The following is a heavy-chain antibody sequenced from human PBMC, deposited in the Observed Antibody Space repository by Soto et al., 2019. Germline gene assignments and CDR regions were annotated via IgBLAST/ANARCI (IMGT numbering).Heavy chain of an antibody. CDR1: GFTVSSNY. D-gene: IGHD3-22*01. V-gene: IGHV3-53*01. CDR2: IYSDGTT. J-gene: IGHJ1*01. Sequence: EVHLVESGGGLIQPGGSLRLSCAASGFTVSSNYMSWVRQAPGKGLEWVSVIYSDGTTYYADSVKGRFTISRDNSKNTLYLQMNSLRAEDTAVYYCASDYYDALHLLVCQHWGQGTLVTVSS. CDR3: ASDYYDALHLLVCQH.